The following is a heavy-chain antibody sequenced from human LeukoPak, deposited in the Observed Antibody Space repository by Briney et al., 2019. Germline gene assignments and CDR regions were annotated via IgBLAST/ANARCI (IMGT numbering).Heavy chain of an antibody. Sequence: PSETLSLTCTVSGGSISSYYWSWIRQPPGKGLEWIGEINHSGSTNYNPSLKSRVTISVDTSKNQFSLKLSSVTAADTAVYYCARHSSTVDYWGQGTLVTVSS. CDR2: INHSGST. V-gene: IGHV4-34*01. CDR3: ARHSSTVDY. CDR1: GGSISSYY. J-gene: IGHJ4*02. D-gene: IGHD4-11*01.